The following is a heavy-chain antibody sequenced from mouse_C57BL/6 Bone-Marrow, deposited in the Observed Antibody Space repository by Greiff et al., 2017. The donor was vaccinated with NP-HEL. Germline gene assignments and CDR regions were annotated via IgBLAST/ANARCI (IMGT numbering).Heavy chain of an antibody. J-gene: IGHJ1*03. Sequence: EVQRVESGGGLVQPGGSLKLSCAASGFTFSDYYMYWVRQTPEKRLEWVAYISNGGGSTYYPDTVKGRFTISRDNAKNTLYLQMSRLKSEDTAMYYCARHYYSNPYWYFDVWGTGTTVTVSS. CDR3: ARHYYSNPYWYFDV. CDR2: ISNGGGST. D-gene: IGHD2-5*01. V-gene: IGHV5-12*01. CDR1: GFTFSDYY.